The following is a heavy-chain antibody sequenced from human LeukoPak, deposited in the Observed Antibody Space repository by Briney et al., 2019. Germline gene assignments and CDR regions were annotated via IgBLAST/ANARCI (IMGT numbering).Heavy chain of an antibody. CDR1: GGSFSGYY. CDR2: IYYSGST. CDR3: ARTREVGGDCYFDY. J-gene: IGHJ4*02. V-gene: IGHV4-59*01. Sequence: SETLSLTCAVYGGSFSGYYWSWIRQPPGKGLEWIGYIYYSGSTNYNPSLKSRVTISVDTSKNQFSLKLSSVTAADTAVYYCARTREVGGDCYFDYWGQGTLVTVSS. D-gene: IGHD2-21*02.